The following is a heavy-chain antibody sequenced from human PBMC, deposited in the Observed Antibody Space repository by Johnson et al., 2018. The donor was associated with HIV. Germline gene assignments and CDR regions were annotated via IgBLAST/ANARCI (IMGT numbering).Heavy chain of an antibody. J-gene: IGHJ3*02. D-gene: IGHD6-6*01. V-gene: IGHV3-30*04. CDR3: ARCDSSSPLRAFDI. Sequence: VQLVESGGGVVQPGRSLRLSCAASGFTFSSYAMHWVRQAPGKGLEWVAVISYDGSNKYYADSVKGRFTISRDNSKNTLYLQMNSLRAEDTAVYYCARCDSSSPLRAFDIWGQGTMVTVSS. CDR2: ISYDGSNK. CDR1: GFTFSSYA.